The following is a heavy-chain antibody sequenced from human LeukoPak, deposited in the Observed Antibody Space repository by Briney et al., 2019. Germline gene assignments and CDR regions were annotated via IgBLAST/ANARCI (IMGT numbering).Heavy chain of an antibody. Sequence: GGSLRLSCAASGFAFSSFAMGWVRQSPGKGLEWLSTINGSGNTTFYADSVKGRFTISRDNSKNTLYLHMDGLRPDDTAIYYCTKELHVAVAVADYYYFYMDVWGRGTAVSVSS. V-gene: IGHV3-23*01. CDR3: TKELHVAVAVADYYYFYMDV. CDR2: INGSGNTT. CDR1: GFAFSSFA. D-gene: IGHD6-19*01. J-gene: IGHJ6*03.